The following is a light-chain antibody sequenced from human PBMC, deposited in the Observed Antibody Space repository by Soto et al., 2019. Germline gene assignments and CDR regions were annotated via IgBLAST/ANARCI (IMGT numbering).Light chain of an antibody. J-gene: IGKJ3*01. CDR3: QQANSFPLFT. Sequence: DIQMTQSPSSVSASVGDRVTITCRASQGLSSWLAWYQQKPGKDHKLLIYAASSLQSGVPSRFSGRGSWTDFTLTISSLQPEYFATYYCQQANSFPLFTFGPGTHVDIQ. CDR1: QGLSSW. CDR2: AAS. V-gene: IGKV1-12*01.